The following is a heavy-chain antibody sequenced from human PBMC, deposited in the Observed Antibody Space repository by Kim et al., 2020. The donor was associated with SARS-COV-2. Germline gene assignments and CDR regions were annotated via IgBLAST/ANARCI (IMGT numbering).Heavy chain of an antibody. CDR2: IWYDGSNK. V-gene: IGHV3-33*01. D-gene: IGHD3-10*01. CDR3: ARDFNPPPAMVRVVIRYYYYGMDV. Sequence: GGSLRLSCAASGFTFSSYGMHWVRQAPGKGLEWVAVIWYDGSNKYYADSVKGRFTISRDNSKNTLYLQMNSLRAEDTAVYYCARDFNPPPAMVRVVIRYYYYGMDVWGQGTTVTVSS. CDR1: GFTFSSYG. J-gene: IGHJ6*02.